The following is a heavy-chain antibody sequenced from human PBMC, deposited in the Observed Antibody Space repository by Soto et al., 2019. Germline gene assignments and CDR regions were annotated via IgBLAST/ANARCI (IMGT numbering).Heavy chain of an antibody. CDR1: GFTFSSYS. CDR3: ARTAGWNDAVSENFDY. CDR2: ISSSSSYI. J-gene: IGHJ4*02. Sequence: GGSLRLSCAASGFTFSSYSMNWVRQAPGKGLEWVSSISSSSSYIYYADSVKGRFTISRDNAKNSLYLQMNSLRAEDTAVYYCARTAGWNDAVSENFDYWGQGTLVTVSS. D-gene: IGHD1-1*01. V-gene: IGHV3-21*01.